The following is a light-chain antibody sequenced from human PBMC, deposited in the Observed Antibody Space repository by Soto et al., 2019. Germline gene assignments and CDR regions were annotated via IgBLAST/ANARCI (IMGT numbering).Light chain of an antibody. J-gene: IGKJ1*01. CDR3: QQYNSYRT. CDR2: AAS. CDR1: QSISSW. Sequence: DIQMTQSPSTLPASVGDLVPLTCRARQSISSWSAWYQQRPGNAPDLLIYAASRLESGVPQRLSGSGSGTEFTLTISSMQTDDFSSYYCQQYNSYRTFGQGTKVDIK. V-gene: IGKV1-5*01.